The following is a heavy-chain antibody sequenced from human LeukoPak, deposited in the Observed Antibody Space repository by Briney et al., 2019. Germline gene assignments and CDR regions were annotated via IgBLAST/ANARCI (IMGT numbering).Heavy chain of an antibody. CDR3: ARRNSSSWVPSAFGY. CDR1: GGSISSSSYY. D-gene: IGHD6-13*01. Sequence: SETLSLTCTVSGGSISSSSYYWGWIRQPPGKGLEWFGSIYYSGSTYYNPSLKSRVTISVDTSKNQFSLKLSSVTAADTAVYYCARRNSSSWVPSAFGYWGQGTLVTVSS. J-gene: IGHJ4*02. CDR2: IYYSGST. V-gene: IGHV4-39*01.